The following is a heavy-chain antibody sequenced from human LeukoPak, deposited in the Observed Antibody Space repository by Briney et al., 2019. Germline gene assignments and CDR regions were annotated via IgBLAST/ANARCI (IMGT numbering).Heavy chain of an antibody. CDR3: ARVDSDIAAAGTGPYNWFDP. V-gene: IGHV1-18*01. D-gene: IGHD6-13*01. Sequence: GASLKVSCKASVYTFTSYRNSWMRQAPSQGPQGMAWISAYTGNTNYAQKLQGRVTMTTDTSTSIAYMNLRSLRSDDTAVYYCARVDSDIAAAGTGPYNWFDPWGQGTLVTVSS. CDR1: VYTFTSYR. CDR2: ISAYTGNT. J-gene: IGHJ5*02.